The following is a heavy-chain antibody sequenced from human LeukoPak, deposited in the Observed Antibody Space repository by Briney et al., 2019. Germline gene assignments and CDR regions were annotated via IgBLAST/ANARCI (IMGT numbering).Heavy chain of an antibody. CDR3: ARGEYSYGSLSSGDYYYMDV. J-gene: IGHJ6*03. CDR2: IYISGST. D-gene: IGHD5-18*01. Sequence: SGSLSLTCSVSGGSISRYYRSWIRQPPGKGLEWVGGIYISGSTHYNPSPKSRVTISVDKSKNQCSLKLSSVTVANTAVYYCARGEYSYGSLSSGDYYYMDVWGKGTTVTVSS. CDR1: GGSISRYY. V-gene: IGHV4-4*07.